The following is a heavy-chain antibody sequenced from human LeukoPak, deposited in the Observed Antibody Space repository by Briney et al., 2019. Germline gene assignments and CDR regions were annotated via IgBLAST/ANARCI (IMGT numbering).Heavy chain of an antibody. CDR2: IYYSGST. CDR1: GGSISSYY. Sequence: SETLSLTCTVSGGSISSYYWSWLRQPPGKGLEWIGYIYYSGSTNYNPSLKSRVTISVDTSKNQFSLKLSSVTAADTAVYYCAREIDVRGVISWFDPWGQGTLVTVSS. CDR3: AREIDVRGVISWFDP. D-gene: IGHD3-10*01. V-gene: IGHV4-59*01. J-gene: IGHJ5*02.